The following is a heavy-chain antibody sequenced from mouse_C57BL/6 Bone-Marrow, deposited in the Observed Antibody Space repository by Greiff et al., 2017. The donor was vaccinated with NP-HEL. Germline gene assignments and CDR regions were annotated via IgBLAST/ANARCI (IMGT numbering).Heavy chain of an antibody. Sequence: EVMLVESEGGLVQPGSSMKLSCTASGFTFSDYYMAWVRPVPEKGLEWVANINYDGSSTYYLDSLKSRFIISRDNAKNILYLQMSSLKSEDTATYYCARVSNLYWYFDVWGTGTTVTVSS. V-gene: IGHV5-16*01. J-gene: IGHJ1*03. D-gene: IGHD2-5*01. CDR1: GFTFSDYY. CDR2: INYDGSST. CDR3: ARVSNLYWYFDV.